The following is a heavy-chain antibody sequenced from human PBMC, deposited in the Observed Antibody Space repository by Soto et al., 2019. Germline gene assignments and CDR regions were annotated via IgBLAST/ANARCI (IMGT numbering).Heavy chain of an antibody. J-gene: IGHJ5*02. D-gene: IGHD3-9*01. V-gene: IGHV1-69*14. CDR2: IIPLFGTA. Sequence: QVQLVQSGAEVKKPGSSVKVSCKTSGGTFTNFAIAWVRQAPGQGLEWMGGIIPLFGTANYAQKFQGRVTLTADTSTSTAYMELSSLRSEDTAFYYCARNPPTGTQSRFDPWGQGTLVTVSS. CDR1: GGTFTNFA. CDR3: ARNPPTGTQSRFDP.